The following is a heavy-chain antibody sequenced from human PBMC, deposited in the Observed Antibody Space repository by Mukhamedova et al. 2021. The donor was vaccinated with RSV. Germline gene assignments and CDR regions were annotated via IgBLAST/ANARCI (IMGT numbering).Heavy chain of an antibody. CDR3: SRGRFCSQLICYTPLQY. CDR1: G. Sequence: GMHWVRQAPGKGLEWLAFVSSDGTKQYYGDSAQGRFTISRDNSYNDMVYLQMDSLTPDDTGLYYCSRGRFCSQLICYTPLQYWCQG. CDR2: VSSDGTKQ. D-gene: IGHD2-15*01. V-gene: IGHV3-30*03. J-gene: IGHJ4*02.